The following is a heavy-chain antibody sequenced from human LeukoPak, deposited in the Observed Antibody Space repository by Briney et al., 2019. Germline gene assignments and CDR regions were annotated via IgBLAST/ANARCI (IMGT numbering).Heavy chain of an antibody. CDR3: ARPRVAGSFDY. V-gene: IGHV1-18*01. CDR2: ISGYNANT. CDR1: GYTSTSYG. J-gene: IGHJ4*02. D-gene: IGHD6-19*01. Sequence: ASVKVSCKTSGYTSTSYGISWVRQAPGQGLEWMGWISGYNANTNYGQKFQGRVTMTIDTSTSTVYMELRSLRSDDTAVYYCARPRVAGSFDYWGQGTLVTVSS.